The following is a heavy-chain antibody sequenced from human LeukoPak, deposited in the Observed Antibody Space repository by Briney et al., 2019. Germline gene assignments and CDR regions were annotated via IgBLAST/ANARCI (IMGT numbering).Heavy chain of an antibody. V-gene: IGHV4-39*01. CDR1: GASISRDTFF. J-gene: IGHJ4*02. CDR2: IDSSGTT. D-gene: IGHD5-18*01. Sequence: SETLSLTCTVSGASISRDTFFWGWIRQSPEKGLEWIGSIDSSGTTHYNSSLKSRVSISVDTSKNQVSLNLTSVTFADTAVYYCARRGYIQFWLYWGSGTQVIVSS. CDR3: ARRGYIQFWLY.